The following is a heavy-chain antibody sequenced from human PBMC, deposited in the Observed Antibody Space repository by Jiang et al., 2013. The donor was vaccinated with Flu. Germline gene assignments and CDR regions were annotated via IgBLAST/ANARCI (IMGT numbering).Heavy chain of an antibody. V-gene: IGHV1-46*01. Sequence: QGLEWMGIINPSGGSTSYAQKFQGRVTMTRDTSTSTVYMELSSLRSEDTAVYYCAMYVVVTATPPDDAFDIWGQGTMVTVSS. CDR2: INPSGGST. D-gene: IGHD2-21*02. J-gene: IGHJ3*02. CDR3: AMYVVVTATPPDDAFDI.